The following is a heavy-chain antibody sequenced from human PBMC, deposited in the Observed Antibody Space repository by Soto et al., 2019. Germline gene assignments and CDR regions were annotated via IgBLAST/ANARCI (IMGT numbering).Heavy chain of an antibody. CDR3: ARAAGTAMVILHYFDY. CDR2: INAGNGNT. J-gene: IGHJ4*02. CDR1: GYTFTSYG. Sequence: GASVKVSCKASGYTFTSYGMHWVRQAPGQRLEWMGWINAGNGNTKYSQKFQGRVTITRDTSASTAYMELSSLRSEDTAVYYCARAAGTAMVILHYFDYWGQGTLVTVSS. D-gene: IGHD5-18*01. V-gene: IGHV1-3*01.